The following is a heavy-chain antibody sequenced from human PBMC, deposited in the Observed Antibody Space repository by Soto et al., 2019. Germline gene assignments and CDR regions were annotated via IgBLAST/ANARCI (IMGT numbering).Heavy chain of an antibody. CDR2: IYYSGST. J-gene: IGHJ4*02. CDR3: ARGYPPRDQVGNLPGAH. CDR1: RGSMNNYY. D-gene: IGHD1-26*01. Sequence: SETLSLTCTVSRGSMNNYYWSWIRQPPGKGLEWIGYIYYSGSTNYAQKFQGRVTMTRDTSTSTVYMELSSLRSEDTAVYYCARGYPPRDQVGNLPGAHWGQGTLVTVSS. V-gene: IGHV4-59*01.